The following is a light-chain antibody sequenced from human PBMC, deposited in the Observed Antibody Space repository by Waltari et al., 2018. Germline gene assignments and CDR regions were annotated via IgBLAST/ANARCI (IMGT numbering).Light chain of an antibody. CDR2: WAS. Sequence: DIVMTQSPDSLAGSLGERATINCKSSPSVLYTSNNKNNLAWFQQKPGQPPKLLIYWASTRESGVPDRFSGSGSGTDFSLTISSLQAEDVAVYFCQQFHSTPITFGQGTRLEI. CDR3: QQFHSTPIT. V-gene: IGKV4-1*01. J-gene: IGKJ5*01. CDR1: PSVLYTSNNKNN.